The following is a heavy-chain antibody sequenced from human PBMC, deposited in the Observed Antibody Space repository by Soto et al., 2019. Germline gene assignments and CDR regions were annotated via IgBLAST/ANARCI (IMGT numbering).Heavy chain of an antibody. V-gene: IGHV3-7*01. CDR2: INPDGSVE. D-gene: IGHD2-8*01. CDR3: VRDGASLINLFFGMDV. CDR1: GFSFSNYW. J-gene: IGHJ6*02. Sequence: GGSLRLSCAVSGFSFSNYWMSWVRQAPGKGLEWAANINPDGSVEYYADSLKGRFTISRDNARNSLYLQMNSLGAEDTAVYYCVRDGASLINLFFGMDVWGQGTTVTVSS.